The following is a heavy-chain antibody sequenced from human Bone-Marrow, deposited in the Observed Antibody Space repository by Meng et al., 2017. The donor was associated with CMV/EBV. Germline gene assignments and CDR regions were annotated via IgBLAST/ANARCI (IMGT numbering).Heavy chain of an antibody. CDR2: FYYSGSS. CDR3: ARDEPKTSYWRGFES. J-gene: IGHJ4*02. Sequence: SETLSPTCNVPGCSISSYYWSWIRQPPGKGLVWIGYFYYSGSSKYNPSLKSRVTISVETFKNQLSLKLTSVTAADTAVYFCARDEPKTSYWRGFESWGQGKLATVSS. D-gene: IGHD3-3*01. CDR1: GCSISSYY. V-gene: IGHV4-59*01.